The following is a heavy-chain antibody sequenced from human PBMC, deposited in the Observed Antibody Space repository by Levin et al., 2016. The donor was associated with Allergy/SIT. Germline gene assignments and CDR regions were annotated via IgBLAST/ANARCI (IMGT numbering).Heavy chain of an antibody. Sequence: SVKVSCKASGGDFSTYTISWVRQAPGQGPEWMGRIIPILAIATYAQKFQGRVTITADKSTSTAYMELSSLRSEDTAIYYCARGSPDGFDAFDMWGQGTMVTVSS. CDR3: ARGSPDGFDAFDM. CDR1: GGDFSTYT. CDR2: IIPILAIA. D-gene: IGHD5-24*01. V-gene: IGHV1-69*02. J-gene: IGHJ3*02.